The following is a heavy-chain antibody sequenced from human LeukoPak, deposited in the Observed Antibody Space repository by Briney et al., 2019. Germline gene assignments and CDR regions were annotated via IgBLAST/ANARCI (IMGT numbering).Heavy chain of an antibody. D-gene: IGHD4-17*01. CDR1: GFSFSVYS. CDR2: ISTTTYM. Sequence: PGGSLRLSCAASGFSFSVYSMNWVRQAPGKGLEWVSAISTTTYMYYADSVKGRFTISRDNSKDSLFLQLSSLRAEDTAVYYRARGNMVTTTVTAFDVWGQGTMVTVSS. CDR3: ARGNMVTTTVTAFDV. J-gene: IGHJ3*01. V-gene: IGHV3-21*01.